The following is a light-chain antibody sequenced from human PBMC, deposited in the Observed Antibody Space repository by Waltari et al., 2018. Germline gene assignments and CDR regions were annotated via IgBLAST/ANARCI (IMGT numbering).Light chain of an antibody. V-gene: IGKV3-11*01. J-gene: IGKJ1*01. CDR1: QSVSSY. CDR3: QQRSNWPRT. CDR2: DTS. Sequence: EIVLTQSPDTLSLFPGERATLSCRASQSVSSYLAWYQQKPGQAPRLHFYDTSNRATGIPARFSGSGSGTDFTLTISSLEPEDFAVYYCQQRSNWPRTFGQGTKVEIK.